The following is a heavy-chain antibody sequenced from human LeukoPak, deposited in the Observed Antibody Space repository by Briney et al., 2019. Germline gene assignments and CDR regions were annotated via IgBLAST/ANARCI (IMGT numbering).Heavy chain of an antibody. D-gene: IGHD1-26*01. Sequence: PGGSLRLSCAASGFTFSSYWMSWVRQAPGKGLEWVANIKQDGSEKYYVDSVKGRFTTSRDNAKNSLYLQMNSLRAEDTAVYYCARDLPWYSGSYQAAFDIWGQGTMVTVSS. CDR3: ARDLPWYSGSYQAAFDI. V-gene: IGHV3-7*01. CDR2: IKQDGSEK. J-gene: IGHJ3*02. CDR1: GFTFSSYW.